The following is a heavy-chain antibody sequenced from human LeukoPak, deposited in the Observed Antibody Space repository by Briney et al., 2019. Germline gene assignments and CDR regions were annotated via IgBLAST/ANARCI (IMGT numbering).Heavy chain of an antibody. V-gene: IGHV3-33*01. J-gene: IGHJ4*02. CDR1: GFTFKSYG. Sequence: GGSLRLSCVASGFTFKSYGMHWVRQAPGKGLEWVAIIWYDGSNKYYADFVKGRFTTSRDNSKNTLYLQMDSLRADDTAVYFCARVSGYSGTWYVDYWGQGTLVTVSS. CDR3: ARVSGYSGTWYVDY. D-gene: IGHD6-13*01. CDR2: IWYDGSNK.